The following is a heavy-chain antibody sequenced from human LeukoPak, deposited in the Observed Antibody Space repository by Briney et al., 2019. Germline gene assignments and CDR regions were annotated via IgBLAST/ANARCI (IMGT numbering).Heavy chain of an antibody. CDR3: ARVRYDYYGMDV. CDR1: GLTFSSYW. Sequence: GSLTLSRAASGLTFSSYWMHWVRQGPGKGLLWVSRINGDGSSTSYADSMEGRFTISRDNAKNTMYLQMNSLRAEDTAVYYCARVRYDYYGMDVWGQGTTVTVSS. V-gene: IGHV3-74*01. J-gene: IGHJ6*02. CDR2: INGDGSST. D-gene: IGHD3-10*01.